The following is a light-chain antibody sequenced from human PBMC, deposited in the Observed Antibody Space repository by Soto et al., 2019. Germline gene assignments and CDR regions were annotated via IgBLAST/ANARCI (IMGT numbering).Light chain of an antibody. Sequence: EIRMTQSASTLSASVGDRVTIXCRASQSLSSRFGWYQQRKGKAHKPLIYDASSLESGVTSRFSGSGCGKEFIITISSLQPDDFATYYCQHYNSYGTFGQGTKVDIK. V-gene: IGKV1-5*01. CDR2: DAS. CDR1: QSLSSR. J-gene: IGKJ1*01. CDR3: QHYNSYGT.